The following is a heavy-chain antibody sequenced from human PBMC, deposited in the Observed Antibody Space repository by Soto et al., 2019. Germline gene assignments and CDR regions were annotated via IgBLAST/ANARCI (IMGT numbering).Heavy chain of an antibody. D-gene: IGHD3-10*01. CDR1: GGTFSSYA. J-gene: IGHJ6*02. CDR3: ARDWLYYYGSGSYGNHYGMDV. V-gene: IGHV1-69*13. CDR2: IIPIFGTA. Sequence: GASVKVSCKASGGTFSSYAISWVRQAPGQGLEWMGGIIPIFGTANYAQKFQGRVTITADESTSTAYMELSSLRSEDTAVYYCARDWLYYYGSGSYGNHYGMDVWGQGTTVTVS.